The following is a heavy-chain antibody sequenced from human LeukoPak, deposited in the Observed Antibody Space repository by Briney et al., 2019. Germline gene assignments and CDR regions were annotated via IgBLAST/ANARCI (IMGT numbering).Heavy chain of an antibody. V-gene: IGHV3-74*01. Sequence: GRSLSLSCAASGFTFSTYWMHWVRQAPGKGLVWVSRINPDGTTTSYADSVKGRFTISRDNAKDTVYLQMNSLRAEDTAVYYCARVSIGWYSFDYWGQGTLVTVSS. CDR1: GFTFSTYW. CDR3: ARVSIGWYSFDY. CDR2: INPDGTTT. J-gene: IGHJ4*02. D-gene: IGHD6-19*01.